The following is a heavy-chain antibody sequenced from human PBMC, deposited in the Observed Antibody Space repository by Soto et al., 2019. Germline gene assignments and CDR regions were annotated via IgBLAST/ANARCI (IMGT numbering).Heavy chain of an antibody. CDR3: ARDLAFTTYYHDSRGHTRWFDP. CDR2: ISAYNCNT. CDR1: GYTFTSYG. D-gene: IGHD3-22*01. Sequence: ASVKVSCKASGYTFTSYGISWVRQAPGQGLEWMGWISAYNCNTNYAQKLQSRVTMTTDTSTSTAYMELRSLRSDDTAVYYCARDLAFTTYYHDSRGHTRWFDPWGQG. J-gene: IGHJ5*02. V-gene: IGHV1-18*01.